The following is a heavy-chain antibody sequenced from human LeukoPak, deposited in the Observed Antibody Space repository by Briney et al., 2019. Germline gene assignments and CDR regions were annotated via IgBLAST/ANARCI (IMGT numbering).Heavy chain of an antibody. D-gene: IGHD2-2*01. CDR3: AREGLVVPAASEHNWFDP. CDR1: GGSFSGYY. V-gene: IGHV4-34*01. J-gene: IGHJ5*02. CDR2: INHSGST. Sequence: SETLSLTCAVYGGSFSGYYWSWIRQPPGKGLEWIGEINHSGSTNYNPSLKSRVTIPVDTSKNQFSLKLSSVTAADTAVYYGAREGLVVPAASEHNWFDPRGQATLVTVSP.